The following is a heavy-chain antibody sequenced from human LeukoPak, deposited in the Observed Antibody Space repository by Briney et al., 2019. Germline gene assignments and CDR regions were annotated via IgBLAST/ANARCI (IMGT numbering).Heavy chain of an antibody. J-gene: IGHJ4*02. V-gene: IGHV3-30*02. CDR3: AKDRAAAAATGGDY. CDR2: IRYDGSNK. Sequence: GGSLRLSCAASGFIFSSYGIHWVRQAPGKGPEWVAFIRYDGSNKYYADSVKGRFTISRDNSKNTLYLQMNSLRAEDTAVYFCAKDRAAAAATGGDYWGQGTPVTGSS. D-gene: IGHD2-2*01. CDR1: GFIFSSYG.